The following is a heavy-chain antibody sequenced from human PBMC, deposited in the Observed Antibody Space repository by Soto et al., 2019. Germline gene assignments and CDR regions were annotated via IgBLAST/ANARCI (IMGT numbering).Heavy chain of an antibody. V-gene: IGHV4-4*07. CDR2: IYSDGTT. CDR3: SRVGCSNSKCYTRGMDV. D-gene: IGHD2-2*01. CDR1: GGSISGYY. J-gene: IGHJ6*02. Sequence: SETLSLTCTVSGGSISGYYWSWFRQPAGKGLEWVGRIYSDGTTNYSPSLKSRVTMSLDTSKDQFSLHLNSVTAADTAVYYCSRVGCSNSKCYTRGMDVWGQGTTVTV.